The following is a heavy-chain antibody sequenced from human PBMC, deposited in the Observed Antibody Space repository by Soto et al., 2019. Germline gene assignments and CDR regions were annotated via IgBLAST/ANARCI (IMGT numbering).Heavy chain of an antibody. CDR2: ISYDGSNK. CDR3: AKETVEYYFDY. CDR1: GFTFSIYG. V-gene: IGHV3-30*18. D-gene: IGHD3-3*01. J-gene: IGHJ4*02. Sequence: QVQLVESEGGVVQPGRSLRLSCAASGFTFSIYGMHWVRQAPGKGLEWVAVISYDGSNKYYADSVKGRFTISRDNSKNTLYLQMNSLRGEDTAVYYCAKETVEYYFDYWGQGTLVTVSS.